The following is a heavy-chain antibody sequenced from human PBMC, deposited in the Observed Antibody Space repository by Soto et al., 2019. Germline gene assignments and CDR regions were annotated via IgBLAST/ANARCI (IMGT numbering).Heavy chain of an antibody. CDR1: GGTFSSYT. Sequence: VKVSCKASGGTFSSYTISWVRQAPGQGLEWMGRIIPILGIANYAQKFQGRVTITADKSTCTAYMELSSLRSEDTAVYYCARDSEIAVAGTGSFSYWGQGTLVPVSS. J-gene: IGHJ4*02. V-gene: IGHV1-69*10. CDR2: IIPILGIA. D-gene: IGHD6-19*01. CDR3: ARDSEIAVAGTGSFSY.